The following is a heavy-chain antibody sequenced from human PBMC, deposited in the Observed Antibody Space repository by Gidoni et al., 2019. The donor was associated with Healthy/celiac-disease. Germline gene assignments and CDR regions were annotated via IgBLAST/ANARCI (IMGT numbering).Heavy chain of an antibody. CDR1: EFTFSSHG. Sequence: QVQLVESGGGVVQPGRSLRLSCAASEFTFSSHGMHWVRQAPGKGLEWVAVIWYDGSNKYYADSVKGRFTISRDNSKNTLYLQMNSLRAEDTAVYYCARDRYDSSGFFDYWGQGTLVTVSS. J-gene: IGHJ4*02. D-gene: IGHD3-22*01. CDR2: IWYDGSNK. V-gene: IGHV3-33*01. CDR3: ARDRYDSSGFFDY.